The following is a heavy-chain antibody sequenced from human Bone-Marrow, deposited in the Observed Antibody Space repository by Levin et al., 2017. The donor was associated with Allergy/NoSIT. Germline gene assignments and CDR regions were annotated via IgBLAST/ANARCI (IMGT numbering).Heavy chain of an antibody. CDR3: ARLGGYDYGGWFDP. J-gene: IGHJ5*02. CDR1: GGSISSYY. D-gene: IGHD5-12*01. CDR2: IYYSGST. V-gene: IGHV4-59*01. Sequence: SSETLSLTCTVSGGSISSYYWSWIRQPPGKGLEWIGYIYYSGSTNYNPSLKSRVTISVDTSKNQFSLKLSSVTAADAAVYYCARLGGYDYGGWFDPWGQGTLVTVSS.